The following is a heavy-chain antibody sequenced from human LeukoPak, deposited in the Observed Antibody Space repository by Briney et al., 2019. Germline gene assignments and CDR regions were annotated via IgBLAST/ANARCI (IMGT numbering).Heavy chain of an antibody. CDR2: ISGSGGST. J-gene: IGHJ4*02. D-gene: IGHD3-10*01. CDR1: GFTFSSYA. Sequence: GGSLRLSCAASGFTFSSYAMSWVRQAPGKGLEWVSAISGSGGSTYYADSVKGRFTISRDNSKNTPYLQMNSQRAEDTAVYYCAKSMVRGVSRDYWGQGTLVTVSS. CDR3: AKSMVRGVSRDY. V-gene: IGHV3-23*01.